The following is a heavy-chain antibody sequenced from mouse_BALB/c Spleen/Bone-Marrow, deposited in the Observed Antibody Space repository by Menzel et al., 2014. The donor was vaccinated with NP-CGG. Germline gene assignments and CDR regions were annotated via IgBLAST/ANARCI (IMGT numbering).Heavy chain of an antibody. V-gene: IGHV1-7*01. CDR3: ARGVRGYDGFAY. J-gene: IGHJ3*01. D-gene: IGHD2-2*01. CDR1: GYTFTSYW. Sequence: ESGAELAKPGASVKMSCKASGYTFTSYWMHWVKQRPGQGLEWIGYINPSTGYTEYNQKFKDKATLTADKSSSTAYMQLSSPTSEDSAVYYCARGVRGYDGFAYWGQGTLVTVSA. CDR2: INPSTGYT.